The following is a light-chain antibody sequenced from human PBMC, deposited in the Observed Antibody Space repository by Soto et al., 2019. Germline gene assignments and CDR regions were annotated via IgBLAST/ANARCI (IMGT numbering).Light chain of an antibody. CDR3: QQLYTYPVT. V-gene: IGKV1-9*01. J-gene: IGKJ5*01. Sequence: DIQLTQSPSFLSASVGDRVTITCRASQDISNYVAWYEQKPGKAPKLLISRASTLQSGVPSKFSGSGSGTEFTLTITSLQPEDFATYYCQQLYTYPVTFGQGTRLEIK. CDR2: RAS. CDR1: QDISNY.